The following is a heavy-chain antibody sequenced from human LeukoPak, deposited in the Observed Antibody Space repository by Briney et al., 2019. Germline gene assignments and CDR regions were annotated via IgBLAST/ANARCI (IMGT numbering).Heavy chain of an antibody. V-gene: IGHV4-30-2*01. CDR2: MYHSGST. Sequence: VXXGSIXSXGYYXGWXRHPPXXXXEWIGYMYHSGSTYYNPSLKSRLTMSVDTSKNQFSLKLTSVTAADTAVYYCARVFYGPNYFDYWGQGTLVTVSS. CDR1: XGSIXSXGYY. D-gene: IGHD4/OR15-4a*01. J-gene: IGHJ4*02. CDR3: ARVFYGPNYFDY.